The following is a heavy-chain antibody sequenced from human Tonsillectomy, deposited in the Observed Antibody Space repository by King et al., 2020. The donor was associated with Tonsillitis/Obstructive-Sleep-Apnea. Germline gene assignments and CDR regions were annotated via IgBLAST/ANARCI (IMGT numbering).Heavy chain of an antibody. Sequence: VQLVESGGGVVQPGRSLRLSCAASGFTFSSYGMHWVRQAPGKGLEWVAVIWYDGSNKYYADSVKGRFTISRDNSKNTLYLQMNSLRAEDTAVYYCARAPAGRWLQFGPYFDYWGQGTLVTVSS. D-gene: IGHD5-24*01. V-gene: IGHV3-33*01. CDR1: GFTFSSYG. J-gene: IGHJ4*02. CDR2: IWYDGSNK. CDR3: ARAPAGRWLQFGPYFDY.